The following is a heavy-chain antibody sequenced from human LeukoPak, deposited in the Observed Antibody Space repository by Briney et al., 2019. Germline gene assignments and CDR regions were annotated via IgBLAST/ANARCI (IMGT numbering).Heavy chain of an antibody. V-gene: IGHV3-23*01. CDR2: ISGSGGST. CDR3: AKEMIVVVIYYFDY. CDR1: GFTFSSYA. Sequence: GGSLRLSCAASGFTFSSYAMGWVRQAPGKGLEWVSAISGSGGSTYCADSVKGRFTISRDNSKNTLYLQMNSLRAEDTAVYYCAKEMIVVVIYYFDYWGQGTLVTVSS. J-gene: IGHJ4*02. D-gene: IGHD3-22*01.